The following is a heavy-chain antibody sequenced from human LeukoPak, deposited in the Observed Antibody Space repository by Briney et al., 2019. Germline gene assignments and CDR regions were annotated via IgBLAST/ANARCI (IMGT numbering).Heavy chain of an antibody. CDR1: GGSINSYY. J-gene: IGHJ6*03. CDR2: IYTSGSS. Sequence: SETLSLTCTVSGGSINSYYWSWIRQPAGKGLEWIGRIYTSGSSNYNPSLKSRVTMSVDTSKNQFSLRPTSVTAADTAVYYCARAAYGDYRYYYFYLDVWGKGTTVTVSS. D-gene: IGHD4-17*01. V-gene: IGHV4-4*07. CDR3: ARAAYGDYRYYYFYLDV.